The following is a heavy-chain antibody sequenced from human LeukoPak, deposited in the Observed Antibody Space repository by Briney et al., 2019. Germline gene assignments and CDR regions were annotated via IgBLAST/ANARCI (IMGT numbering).Heavy chain of an antibody. J-gene: IGHJ4*02. Sequence: GGSLRLFCAASRFTFSSYTMSWVRQAPGKGLEWVSGISGGGGITYYADSVKGRFTISRDNSKHTLYLQMNSLSPEDTAVYYCAKAPPRSSSAEFDYWGQGILVTVSS. D-gene: IGHD6-6*01. CDR1: RFTFSSYT. CDR3: AKAPPRSSSAEFDY. V-gene: IGHV3-23*01. CDR2: ISGGGGIT.